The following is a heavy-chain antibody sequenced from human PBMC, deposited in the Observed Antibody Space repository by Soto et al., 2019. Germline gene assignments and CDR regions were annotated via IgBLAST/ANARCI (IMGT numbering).Heavy chain of an antibody. CDR2: INPNSGGT. J-gene: IGHJ4*02. D-gene: IGHD5-18*01. CDR1: GYTFTGYY. Sequence: GASVKVSCKVSGYTFTGYYMHWVRQAPGQGLEWMGWINPNSGGTNYAQKFQGRVTMTRDTSISTAYMELSRLRSDDTAVYYCARVDVDTAMSDYWGQGTLVTVSS. CDR3: ARVDVDTAMSDY. V-gene: IGHV1-2*02.